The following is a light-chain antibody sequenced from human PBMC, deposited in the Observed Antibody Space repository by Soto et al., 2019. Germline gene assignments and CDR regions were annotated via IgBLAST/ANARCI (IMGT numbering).Light chain of an antibody. CDR2: AAS. J-gene: IGKJ3*01. Sequence: DIQMTQSPSSLSASVGDRVTITCRASQGISNFLAWYQQKPGQVPKVLIYAASTLQSGVPSRFSGSGSGTDFTFTISSLQPEDVATYHCQVYNSAPPVTFGPGTKVDIK. CDR3: QVYNSAPPVT. V-gene: IGKV1-27*01. CDR1: QGISNF.